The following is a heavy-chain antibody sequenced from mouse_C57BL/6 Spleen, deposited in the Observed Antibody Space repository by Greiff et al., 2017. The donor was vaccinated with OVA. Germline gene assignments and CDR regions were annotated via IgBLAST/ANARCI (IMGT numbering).Heavy chain of an antibody. CDR1: GFTFSSYA. CDR2: ISDGGSYT. CDR3: ARDGDYGSSYRAMDY. Sequence: DVQLVESGGGLVKPGGSLKLSCAASGFTFSSYAMSWVRQTPEKRLEWVATISDGGSYTYYPDNVKGRFTISRDNAKNNLYLQMSHLKSEDTAMYYCARDGDYGSSYRAMDYWGQGTSVTVSS. D-gene: IGHD1-1*01. J-gene: IGHJ4*01. V-gene: IGHV5-4*01.